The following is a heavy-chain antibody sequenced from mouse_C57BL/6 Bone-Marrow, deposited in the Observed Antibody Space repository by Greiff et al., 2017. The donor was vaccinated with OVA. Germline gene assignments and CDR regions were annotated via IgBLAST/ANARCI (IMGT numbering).Heavy chain of an antibody. Sequence: EVQGVESGGGLVQPGGSLKLSCAASGFTFSDYYMYWVRQTPEKRLEWVAYISNGGGSTYYPDTVKGRFTISRDNAKNTLYLQMSRLKSEDTAMYYCARHQLRRGMAMDYWGQGTSVTVSS. CDR3: ARHQLRRGMAMDY. CDR1: GFTFSDYY. V-gene: IGHV5-12*01. CDR2: ISNGGGST. D-gene: IGHD2-4*01. J-gene: IGHJ4*01.